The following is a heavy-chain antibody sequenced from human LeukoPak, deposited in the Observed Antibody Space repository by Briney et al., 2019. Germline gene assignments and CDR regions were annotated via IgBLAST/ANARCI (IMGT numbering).Heavy chain of an antibody. CDR3: ARDRTVTTFDS. Sequence: GGSLRLSCAASEFTFGSYWMSWVCQAPGKGLEWVANIKQDGSQRYYVDSVKGRFTISRDNAKNSLYLQMISLRVEDTALYYCARDRTVTTFDSWGQGTLVTVSS. D-gene: IGHD4-17*01. V-gene: IGHV3-7*01. CDR1: EFTFGSYW. J-gene: IGHJ4*02. CDR2: IKQDGSQR.